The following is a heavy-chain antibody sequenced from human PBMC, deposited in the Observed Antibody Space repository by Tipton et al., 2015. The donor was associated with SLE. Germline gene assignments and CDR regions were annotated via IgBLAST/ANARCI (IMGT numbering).Heavy chain of an antibody. CDR2: IYYSGST. CDR1: GGSISSSSYY. V-gene: IGHV4-39*06. D-gene: IGHD4-17*01. CDR3: ARQLTTVTTLGAFDI. J-gene: IGHJ3*02. Sequence: TLSLTCTVSGGSISSSSYYWGWIRQPPGKGLEWIGSIYYSGSTYFNPSLKSRVTMSVDTSKNQFPLNLSSMTAADTAVFYCARQLTTVTTLGAFDIWGQGTMVTVSS.